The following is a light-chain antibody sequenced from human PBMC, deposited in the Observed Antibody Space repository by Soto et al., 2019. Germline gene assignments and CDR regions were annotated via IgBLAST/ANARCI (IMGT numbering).Light chain of an antibody. CDR1: QSVSSK. V-gene: IGKV3-15*01. Sequence: EIVLTQSPGTLSVSPGERATLSCRASQSVSSKLALYQQKPGQAPRLLFYGASTGATGIPARFRGSGSETEFTLTISTLQYEDLAVYYCQQYNNWPGTFGKGTQVEIK. CDR3: QQYNNWPGT. J-gene: IGKJ1*01. CDR2: GAS.